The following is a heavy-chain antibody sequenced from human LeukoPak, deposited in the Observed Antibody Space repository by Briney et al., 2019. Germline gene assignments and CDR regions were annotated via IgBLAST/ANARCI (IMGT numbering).Heavy chain of an antibody. CDR1: GFTFGSYA. Sequence: GGSLRLSCAASGFTFGSYAMTWVRQAPGKGLEWVSSIDASGGSTYYADSVKGRFTISRDNSKNTSYLQMNTLRADDTAVYYCAKGSGSGWYGWFAPWGQGTLVTVSS. CDR3: AKGSGSGWYGWFAP. V-gene: IGHV3-23*01. J-gene: IGHJ5*02. CDR2: IDASGGST. D-gene: IGHD6-19*01.